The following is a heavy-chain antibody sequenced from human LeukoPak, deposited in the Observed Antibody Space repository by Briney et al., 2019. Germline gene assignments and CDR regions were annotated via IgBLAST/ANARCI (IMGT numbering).Heavy chain of an antibody. V-gene: IGHV3-23*01. CDR3: AKSPTVAGTPNYFDY. Sequence: GGSLRLSCAASGFTFTSYAMSWVRQAPGKGLEWVSAISGSGGSTYYADSVKGRFTISRDNSKNTLYLQMNSLRAEDTAVYYCAKSPTVAGTPNYFDYWGQGTLVTVSS. CDR1: GFTFTSYA. D-gene: IGHD6-19*01. CDR2: ISGSGGST. J-gene: IGHJ4*02.